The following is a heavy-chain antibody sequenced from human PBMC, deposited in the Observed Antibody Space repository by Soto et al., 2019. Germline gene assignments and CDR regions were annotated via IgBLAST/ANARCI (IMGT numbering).Heavy chain of an antibody. CDR3: AKGAHPLGSLSGGVAQNYYMDV. CDR2: ISGSGGST. CDR1: GFTFSSYA. D-gene: IGHD2-8*02. J-gene: IGHJ6*03. Sequence: GGSLRLSCAASGFTFSSYAMSWVRQAPGKGLEWVSAISGSGGSTYYVDSVKGRFTITRDNSKNTMYLQMNSLKAEDTAVYYCAKGAHPLGSLSGGVAQNYYMDVWGKGTTVTVSS. V-gene: IGHV3-23*01.